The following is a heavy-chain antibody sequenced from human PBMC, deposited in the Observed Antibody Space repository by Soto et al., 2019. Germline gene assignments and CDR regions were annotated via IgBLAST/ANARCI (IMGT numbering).Heavy chain of an antibody. D-gene: IGHD2-2*01. CDR1: GGTFSSYA. Sequence: QVQLVQCGAEVKKPGSSVKVSCKASGGTFSSYAISWVRQAPGQGLEWMGGIIPISGTANYAQKFQGRVTITADESTSTAYMELSSLRSEDTPVYYCARSQGSSTSLEIYYYYYYGMDVWGQGTTVTVSS. V-gene: IGHV1-69*01. J-gene: IGHJ6*02. CDR3: ARSQGSSTSLEIYYYYYYGMDV. CDR2: IIPISGTA.